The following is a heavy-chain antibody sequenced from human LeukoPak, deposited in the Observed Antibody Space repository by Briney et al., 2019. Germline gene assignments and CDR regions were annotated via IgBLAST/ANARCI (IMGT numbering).Heavy chain of an antibody. CDR3: AKDCIVGATSGAFDI. CDR1: GFTFSNFG. D-gene: IGHD1-26*01. CDR2: IRYDGTTK. Sequence: GGSLRLSCAASGFTFSNFGIHWVRRAPGKGLEWVTFIRYDGTTKYYADSVKGRFTISRDNAKNSLYLQMNSLRAEDTALYYCAKDCIVGATSGAFDIWGQGTMVTVSS. V-gene: IGHV3-30*02. J-gene: IGHJ3*02.